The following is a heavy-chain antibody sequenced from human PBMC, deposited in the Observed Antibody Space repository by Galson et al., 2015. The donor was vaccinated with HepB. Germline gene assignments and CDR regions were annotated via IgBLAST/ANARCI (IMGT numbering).Heavy chain of an antibody. V-gene: IGHV3-30-3*01. CDR3: ARDLVQDPYYYYGIDF. D-gene: IGHD2-21*01. Sequence: SLRLSCAASGFTVSSYSMHWVRQAPGKGLEWVAVISYDGSNKYYADSVKGRFTISRDNSKNTLHLQMNSLRAEDTAVYYCARDLVQDPYYYYGIDFWGQGTPVTVSS. J-gene: IGHJ6*02. CDR1: GFTVSSYS. CDR2: ISYDGSNK.